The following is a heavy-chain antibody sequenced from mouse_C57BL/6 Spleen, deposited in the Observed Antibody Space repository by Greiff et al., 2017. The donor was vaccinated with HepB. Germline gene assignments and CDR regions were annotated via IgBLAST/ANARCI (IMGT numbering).Heavy chain of an antibody. J-gene: IGHJ3*01. V-gene: IGHV5-16*01. CDR2: INYDGSST. CDR3: ARADYYGSSYAFSLAY. CDR1: GFTFGDYY. Sequence: DVHLVESEGGLVQPGSSMKLSCTASGFTFGDYYMAWVRQVPEKGLEWVANINYDGSSTYYLDSLKSRFIISRDNAKNILYLQMSSLKSEDTATYYCARADYYGSSYAFSLAYWGQGTLVTVSA. D-gene: IGHD1-1*01.